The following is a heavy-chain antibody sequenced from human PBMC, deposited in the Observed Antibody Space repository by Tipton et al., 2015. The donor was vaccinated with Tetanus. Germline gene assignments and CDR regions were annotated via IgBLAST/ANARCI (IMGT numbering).Heavy chain of an antibody. CDR1: GGSLRSGDHY. CDR2: IYYSGST. CDR3: ARDQGGGRVARLNWFGP. J-gene: IGHJ5*02. V-gene: IGHV4-30-4*08. D-gene: IGHD3-16*01. Sequence: TLSLTCSVSGGSLRSGDHYWSWIRQPPGKGLEWIGYIYYSGSTFYNPSLKSRVTISVDTSNNQFSLRLSSGTAADTGVYYCARDQGGGRVARLNWFGPWGQGALVTVSS.